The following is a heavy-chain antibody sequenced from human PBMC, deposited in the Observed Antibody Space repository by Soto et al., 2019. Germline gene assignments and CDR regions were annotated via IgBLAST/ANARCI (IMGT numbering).Heavy chain of an antibody. V-gene: IGHV1-69*13. CDR3: ARAYDFWSGYYTYYYGMDV. CDR2: IIPIFGTA. Sequence: SVKVSCKTSGGTFSSYAISWVRQAPGQGLEWMGGIIPIFGTANYAQKFQGRVTITADESTSTAYMELSSLRSEDTAVYYCARAYDFWSGYYTYYYGMDVWGQGTTVTVSS. CDR1: GGTFSSYA. J-gene: IGHJ6*02. D-gene: IGHD3-3*01.